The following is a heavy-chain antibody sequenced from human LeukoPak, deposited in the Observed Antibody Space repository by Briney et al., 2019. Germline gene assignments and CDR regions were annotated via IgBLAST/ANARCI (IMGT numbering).Heavy chain of an antibody. D-gene: IGHD1-26*01. J-gene: IGHJ4*02. V-gene: IGHV4-59*01. CDR3: ARGEIRSPTLFDY. CDR1: GGSISSYY. Sequence: PSETLSLTCTVSGGSISSYYWSWIRQPPGKGLGWIGYIYYSGSTNYNPSLKSRVTISVDTSKNQFSLKLSSVTAADTAVYYCARGEIRSPTLFDYWGQGTLVTVSS. CDR2: IYYSGST.